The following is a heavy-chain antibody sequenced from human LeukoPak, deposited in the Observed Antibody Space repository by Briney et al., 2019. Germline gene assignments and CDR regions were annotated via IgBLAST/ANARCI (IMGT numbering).Heavy chain of an antibody. Sequence: PGGSMRLSCAASGFTVSSHYMSGVRQPPGKGLERGSVIHNDDSGSSTYYADSGKGRFIISRDNTKNTLYLQMNSLRAEDTAVYYCARGGAWDCWGQGTLVTVSS. V-gene: IGHV3-66*02. J-gene: IGHJ4*02. CDR3: ARGGAWDC. CDR1: GFTVSSHY. CDR2: IHNDDSGSST.